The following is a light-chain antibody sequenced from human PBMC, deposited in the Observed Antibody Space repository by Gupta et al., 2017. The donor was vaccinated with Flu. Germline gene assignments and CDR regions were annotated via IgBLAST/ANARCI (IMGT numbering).Light chain of an antibody. CDR3: QSYDNTRSGWV. V-gene: IGLV1-40*01. CDR2: DTN. Sequence: QSVLTQPPSVSGAQGQRVTISCTGSSPNIGASYGVHWYQQLPGTAPKLLIYDTNHRPSGVPDRFSGSESGTSASLAITGLQAEDEADYYCQSYDNTRSGWVFGGGTKLTVL. J-gene: IGLJ3*02. CDR1: SPNIGASYG.